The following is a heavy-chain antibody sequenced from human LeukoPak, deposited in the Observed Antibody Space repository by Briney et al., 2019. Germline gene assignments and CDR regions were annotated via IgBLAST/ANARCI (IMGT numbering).Heavy chain of an antibody. J-gene: IGHJ3*02. CDR3: ARTYYYDSSGLDDAFDI. V-gene: IGHV4-59*01. Sequence: PSETLSLTCTVSGGSISSYYWSWIRQPPGKGLEWIGYIYYSGSTNYNPSLKSRVTISVDTSKNQFSLKLSSVTAADTAVYYCARTYYYDSSGLDDAFDIWGQGTMVPVSS. CDR2: IYYSGST. CDR1: GGSISSYY. D-gene: IGHD3-22*01.